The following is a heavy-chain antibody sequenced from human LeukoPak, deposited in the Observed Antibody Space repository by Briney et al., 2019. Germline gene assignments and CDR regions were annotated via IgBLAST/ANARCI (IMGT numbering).Heavy chain of an antibody. CDR1: GFTFSSYG. V-gene: IGHV3-33*01. CDR3: ARGRWLQFSGNFDY. D-gene: IGHD5-24*01. Sequence: PGGSLRLSCAASGFTFSSYGMHWVRQAPGEGLEWVAVIWYDGSNKYYADSVKGRFTISRDNSKNTLYLQMNSLRAEDTAVYYCARGRWLQFSGNFDYWGQGTLVTVSS. J-gene: IGHJ4*02. CDR2: IWYDGSNK.